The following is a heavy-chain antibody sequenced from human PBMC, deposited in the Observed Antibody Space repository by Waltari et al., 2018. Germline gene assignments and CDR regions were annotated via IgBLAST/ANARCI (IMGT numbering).Heavy chain of an antibody. D-gene: IGHD1-1*01. Sequence: QVQLAESGGGAVPPGGSLRPSGVASGFIFSRYDMNWVRQTPGKGLEWLALIRDDGSRKFYADSVKGRFTVSRDNSRDTLYLHMNGLTSVDTAIYFCAREISTSSPSFWGRGTLVTVSS. V-gene: IGHV3-30*02. J-gene: IGHJ4*02. CDR3: AREISTSSPSF. CDR2: IRDDGSRK. CDR1: GFIFSRYD.